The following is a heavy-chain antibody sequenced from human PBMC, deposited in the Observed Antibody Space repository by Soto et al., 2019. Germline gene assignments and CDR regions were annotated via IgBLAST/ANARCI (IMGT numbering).Heavy chain of an antibody. D-gene: IGHD3-10*01. J-gene: IGHJ3*02. Sequence: GGSLRLSCTASGFTFGDYAMSWFRQAPGKGLEWVGFIRSKAYGGTTEYAASVKGRFTISRDDSKSIAYLQMNSLKTEDTAVYYCTSEILVRGVIQYAFDIWGQGTMVT. V-gene: IGHV3-49*03. CDR1: GFTFGDYA. CDR2: IRSKAYGGTT. CDR3: TSEILVRGVIQYAFDI.